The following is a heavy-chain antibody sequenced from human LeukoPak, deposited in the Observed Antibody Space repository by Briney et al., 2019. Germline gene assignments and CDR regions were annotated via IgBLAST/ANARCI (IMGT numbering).Heavy chain of an antibody. CDR3: ARGVPYYYDSSGYYNKGDWFDP. CDR1: GGSISSYY. V-gene: IGHV4-59*12. D-gene: IGHD3-22*01. CDR2: IYYSGST. Sequence: PSETLSLTCTVSGGSISSYYWSWIRQPPGKGLEWIGYIYYSGSTNYNPSLKSRVTISVDTSKNQFSLKLSSVTAADTAVYYCARGVPYYYDSSGYYNKGDWFDPWGQGTLVTVSS. J-gene: IGHJ5*02.